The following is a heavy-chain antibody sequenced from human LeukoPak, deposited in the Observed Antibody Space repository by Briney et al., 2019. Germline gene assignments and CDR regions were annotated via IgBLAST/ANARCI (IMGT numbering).Heavy chain of an antibody. Sequence: GGSLRLSCAASGFTFRNYNMNWVRQAPGKGLEWVSSISESSSFIQYADSLKGRFTVSRDNAKSSVYLQMNSLRSEDTAVYYCARPTWSYNAFDIWGRGTLVTVSS. J-gene: IGHJ3*02. V-gene: IGHV3-21*01. D-gene: IGHD2-15*01. CDR3: ARPTWSYNAFDI. CDR1: GFTFRNYN. CDR2: ISESSSFI.